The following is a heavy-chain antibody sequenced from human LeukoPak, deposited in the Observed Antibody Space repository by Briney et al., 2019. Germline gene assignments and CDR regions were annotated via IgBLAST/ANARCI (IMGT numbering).Heavy chain of an antibody. CDR2: VFDNGNT. D-gene: IGHD6-6*01. CDR3: ATRPADTTWYGVFDY. V-gene: IGHV4-59*11. CDR1: GASIRNHY. J-gene: IGHJ4*02. Sequence: SETLSLTCAFSGASIRNHYWSWIRQPPGGRLEWMGYVFDNGNTDYNPSLKSRLTMSIDTSRNQFSLKLTSVTAADTALYFCATRPADTTWYGVFDYWSQGMLVTVSP.